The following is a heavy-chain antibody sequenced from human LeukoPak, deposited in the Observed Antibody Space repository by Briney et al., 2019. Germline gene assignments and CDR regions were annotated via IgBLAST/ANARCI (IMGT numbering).Heavy chain of an antibody. CDR3: AKAAYFPDAFDR. J-gene: IGHJ3*02. D-gene: IGHD2-21*01. CDR1: GFTFSSFA. Sequence: PGGSLRLSCAASGFTFSSFAMSWVRQAPGKGLEWVSAISDNSDTTFYADSVKGRFSISRDNSKNTLHLQMNSLRAEDTAVYYCAKAAYFPDAFDRWGQGTMVTVSS. V-gene: IGHV3-23*01. CDR2: ISDNSDTT.